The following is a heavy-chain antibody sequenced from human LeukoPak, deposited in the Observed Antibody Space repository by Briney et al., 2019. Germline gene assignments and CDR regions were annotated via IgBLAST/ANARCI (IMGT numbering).Heavy chain of an antibody. J-gene: IGHJ1*01. CDR2: IIPIFGTA. CDR1: GGTFSSYA. Sequence: SVKVSCKASGGTFSSYAISWVRQAPGQGLEWMGGIIPIFGTANYAQKFQGRVTITTDESTSTAYMELSSLRSEDTAVYYCARDHYDSSGYYYAEYFQHWGQGTLVTVSS. CDR3: ARDHYDSSGYYYAEYFQH. D-gene: IGHD3-22*01. V-gene: IGHV1-69*05.